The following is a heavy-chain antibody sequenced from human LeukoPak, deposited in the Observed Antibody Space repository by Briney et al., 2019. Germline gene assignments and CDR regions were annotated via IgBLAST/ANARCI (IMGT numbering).Heavy chain of an antibody. D-gene: IGHD3-3*01. CDR1: GFTVSSNY. Sequence: PGGSLRLSCAASGFTVSSNYMSWDRQAPGKGLQWVSVIYSGGSTYYADSVKGRFTISRDNSKNTLYLQMNSLRAEDTAVYYCASGDFCSGYYTGFMPDPWGQGSLVTVSS. J-gene: IGHJ5*02. CDR3: ASGDFCSGYYTGFMPDP. V-gene: IGHV3-66*02. CDR2: IYSGGST.